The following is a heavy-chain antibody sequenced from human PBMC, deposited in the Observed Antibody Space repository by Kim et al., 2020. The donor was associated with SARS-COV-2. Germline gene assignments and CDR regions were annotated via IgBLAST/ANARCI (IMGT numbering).Heavy chain of an antibody. CDR1: GGSISSYY. CDR2: IYYSGST. J-gene: IGHJ5*02. Sequence: SETLSLTCTVSGGSISSYYWSWIRQPPGKGLEWIGYIYYSGSTNYNPSLKSRVTISVDTSKNQFSLKLSSVTAADTAVYYCAREGFGGYNWFDPWGQGTLVTVSS. D-gene: IGHD3-10*01. CDR3: AREGFGGYNWFDP. V-gene: IGHV4-59*01.